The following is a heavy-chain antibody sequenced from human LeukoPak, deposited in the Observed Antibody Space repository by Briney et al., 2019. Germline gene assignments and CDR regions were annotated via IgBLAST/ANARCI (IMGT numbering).Heavy chain of an antibody. D-gene: IGHD1-26*01. CDR1: GGSISSYY. CDR3: ASGFTEWEPNAGFDP. CDR2: IYYSGST. Sequence: PSETLSLTCTVSGGSISSYYWSWIRQPPGKGLEWIGYIYYSGSTNYNPSLKSRVTISVDTSKNQFSLKLSSVTAADTAVYYCASGFTEWEPNAGFDPWGQGTLVTVSS. V-gene: IGHV4-59*01. J-gene: IGHJ5*02.